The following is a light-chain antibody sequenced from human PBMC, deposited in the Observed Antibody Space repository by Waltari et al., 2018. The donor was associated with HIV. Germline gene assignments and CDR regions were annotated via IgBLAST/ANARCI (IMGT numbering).Light chain of an antibody. CDR1: QSITMY. V-gene: IGKV1-39*01. CDR2: AAT. Sequence: DIQMTQSPSSLSASVGDGVTITCRASQSITMYLNWYQQKPGKAPKLLIHAATILQSGVPSRFSGSGSGTDFTLAISSLEPEDFATYYCQQSYDTPRTFGQGTKVEI. J-gene: IGKJ1*01. CDR3: QQSYDTPRT.